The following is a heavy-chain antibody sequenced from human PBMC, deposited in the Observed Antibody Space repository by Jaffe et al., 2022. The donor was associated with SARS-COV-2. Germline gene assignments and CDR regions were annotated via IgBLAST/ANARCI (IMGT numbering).Heavy chain of an antibody. D-gene: IGHD3-9*01. CDR3: ARHSGVLTGYYTT. Sequence: EVQLVQSGAEVKKPGESLKISCKGSGYSFSNYWIGWVRQMPGKGLEWMGIIYPGDSVSRYSPSFQGQVTISADKSISTAYLQWSSLKASDTAMYYCARHSGVLTGYYTTWGQGTLVTVSS. CDR1: GYSFSNYW. J-gene: IGHJ4*02. CDR2: IYPGDSVS. V-gene: IGHV5-51*01.